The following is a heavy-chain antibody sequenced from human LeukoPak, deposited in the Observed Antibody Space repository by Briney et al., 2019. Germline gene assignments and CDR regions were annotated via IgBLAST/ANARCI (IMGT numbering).Heavy chain of an antibody. CDR2: ISSSSSTI. J-gene: IGHJ3*02. V-gene: IGHV3-48*04. CDR3: ARDIAAAFDAFDI. D-gene: IGHD6-13*01. Sequence: GGPLRLSCAASGFTFSSYSMNWVRQAPGKGLEWVSYISSSSSTIYYADSVKGRFTISRDNAKNSLYLQMNSLRAEDTAVYYCARDIAAAFDAFDIWGQGTMVTVSS. CDR1: GFTFSSYS.